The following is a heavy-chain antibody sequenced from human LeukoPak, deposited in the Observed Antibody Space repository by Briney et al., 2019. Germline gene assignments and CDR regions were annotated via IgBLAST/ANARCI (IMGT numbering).Heavy chain of an antibody. D-gene: IGHD3-16*01. Sequence: GGSLRLSCAASGFTFSDCWMSWVRQAPGKGLEWVANMNQDGSEKCYVDSLRGRFTISRDNARNLLFLDMNNLRVEDTAVYYCARDGAMIRYGGQDVWGQGTTVTV. CDR2: MNQDGSEK. CDR1: GFTFSDCW. CDR3: ARDGAMIRYGGQDV. J-gene: IGHJ6*02. V-gene: IGHV3-7*01.